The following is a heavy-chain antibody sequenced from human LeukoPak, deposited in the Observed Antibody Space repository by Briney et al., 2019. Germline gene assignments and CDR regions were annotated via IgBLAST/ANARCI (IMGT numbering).Heavy chain of an antibody. CDR2: IYHSGST. J-gene: IGHJ4*02. D-gene: IGHD5-12*01. V-gene: IGHV4-59*01. Sequence: NPSETLSLTCTLSGGSISTYYWSWIRQPPGKGLEWLGYIYHSGSTNYTPSLKSRVTISVDTSKNQFSLKLSSVTAADTAVYYCARGGGYASPIGYWGQGALVTVSS. CDR3: ARGGGYASPIGY. CDR1: GGSISTYY.